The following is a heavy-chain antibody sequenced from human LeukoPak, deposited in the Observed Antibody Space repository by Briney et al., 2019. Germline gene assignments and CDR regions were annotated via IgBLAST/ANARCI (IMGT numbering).Heavy chain of an antibody. CDR2: IYHSGST. J-gene: IGHJ5*02. CDR3: ARDLGVYGSGTFDP. V-gene: IGHV4-38-2*02. D-gene: IGHD3-10*01. Sequence: SETLSLTCAVSGYSISSGYYWGWIRQPPGKGLEWIGSIYHSGSTYYNPSLKSRVTISVDTSKNQFSLKLSSVTAADTAAYYCARDLGVYGSGTFDPWGQGTLVTVSS. CDR1: GYSISSGYY.